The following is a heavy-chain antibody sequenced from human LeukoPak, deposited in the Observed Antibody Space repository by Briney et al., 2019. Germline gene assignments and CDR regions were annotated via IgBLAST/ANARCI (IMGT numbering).Heavy chain of an antibody. CDR1: GGSFSGYY. J-gene: IGHJ4*02. CDR3: ASHQYGAGTNYHDY. D-gene: IGHD3-10*01. CDR2: INHSGST. V-gene: IGHV4-34*01. Sequence: SETLSLTCAVYGGSFSGYYWSWIRQPPGKGLEWIGEINHSGSTNYNPSLKSRVTISVDTSKNHFSLRLSSATAADTAVYYCASHQYGAGTNYHDYWGQGTLVTVSS.